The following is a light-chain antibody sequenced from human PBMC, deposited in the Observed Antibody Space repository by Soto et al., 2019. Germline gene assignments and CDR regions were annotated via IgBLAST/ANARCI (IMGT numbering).Light chain of an antibody. CDR2: DAS. V-gene: IGKV3-11*01. Sequence: EIVLTQSPATLSLSPGERVTLSCRASQSVSSYLAWYQQKPGQAPRLLIYDASNRATGIPARFSGSGSGTDCTLTISSLETEDFAVYYCQQRSNWLTFGGGTKVEIK. CDR3: QQRSNWLT. CDR1: QSVSSY. J-gene: IGKJ4*01.